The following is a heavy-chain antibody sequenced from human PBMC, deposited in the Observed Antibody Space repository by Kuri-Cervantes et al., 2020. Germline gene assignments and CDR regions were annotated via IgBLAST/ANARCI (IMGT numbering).Heavy chain of an antibody. CDR3: AKSSSWRNYYYGMDV. CDR1: GFTVSSNY. V-gene: IGHV3-9*01. D-gene: IGHD6-13*01. CDR2: ISWNSGSI. J-gene: IGHJ6*02. Sequence: SPKISCAASGFTVSSNYMSWVRQAPGKGLEWVSGISWNSGSIGYADSVKGRFTISRDNAKNSLYLQMNSLRAEDTALYYCAKSSSWRNYYYGMDVWGQGTTVTVSS.